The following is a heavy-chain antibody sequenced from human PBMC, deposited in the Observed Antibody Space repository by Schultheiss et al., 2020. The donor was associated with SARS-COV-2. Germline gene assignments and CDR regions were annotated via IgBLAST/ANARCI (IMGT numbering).Heavy chain of an antibody. D-gene: IGHD1-26*01. J-gene: IGHJ4*02. V-gene: IGHV1-2*02. CDR1: GYTFTGHY. CDR2: INPNSGDT. CDR3: ARVPWDQDY. Sequence: GESLKISCKASGYTFTGHYMHWVRQAPGQGLEWMGRINPNSGDTDYAQEFQGRVTMTRDTSISTAYMELTRLTSDDTAMYYCARVPWDQDYWGQGTLVTVSS.